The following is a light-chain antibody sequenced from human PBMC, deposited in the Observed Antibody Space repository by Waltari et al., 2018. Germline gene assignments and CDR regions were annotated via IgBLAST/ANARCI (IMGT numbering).Light chain of an antibody. J-gene: IGLJ2*01. CDR3: CSYTNTHVV. CDR1: SSDVGRYNL. V-gene: IGLV2-14*02. Sequence: QSALTQPASVSGPPGQSITISCTGFSSDVGRYNLFSWYQQHPGKAPKLIIYEASKRPSGVSSRFSGSKSGNTASLTISGLQAEDEGDYYCCSYTNTHVVFGGGTKLTVL. CDR2: EAS.